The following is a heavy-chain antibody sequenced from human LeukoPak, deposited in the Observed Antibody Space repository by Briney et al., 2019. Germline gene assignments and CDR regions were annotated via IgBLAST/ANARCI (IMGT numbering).Heavy chain of an antibody. CDR1: GFTFSSYA. J-gene: IGHJ6*02. D-gene: IGHD1-20*01. Sequence: GSLRLSCAASGFTFSSYAMSWVRQAPGKGLEWIGEISHTGSAKYNASLKSRVTMSGDTSKNPFSLRLSSVTAADTAVYYCAKYITGGTVWGQGTAVTVSS. CDR3: AKYITGGTV. V-gene: IGHV4-34*08. CDR2: ISHTGSA.